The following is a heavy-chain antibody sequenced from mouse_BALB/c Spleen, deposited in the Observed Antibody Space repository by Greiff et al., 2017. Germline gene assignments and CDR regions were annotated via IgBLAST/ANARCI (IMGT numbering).Heavy chain of an antibody. D-gene: IGHD2-4*01. V-gene: IGHV1-54*01. CDR1: GYAFTNYL. J-gene: IGHJ4*01. CDR3: AREGIYYDYGYYAMDY. CDR2: INTGSGGT. Sequence: LVESGAELVRPGTSVKVSCKASGYAFTNYLIEWVKQGPGQGLEWIGVINTGSGGTNYNEKFKGKATLTADKSSSTAYMQLSSLTSDDSAVYFCAREGIYYDYGYYAMDYWGQGTSVTVSS.